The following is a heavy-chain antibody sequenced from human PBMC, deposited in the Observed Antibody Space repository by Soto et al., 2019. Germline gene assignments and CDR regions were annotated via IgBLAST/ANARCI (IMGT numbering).Heavy chain of an antibody. CDR1: GGSISSGDYY. CDR2: TYYSGST. V-gene: IGHV4-30-4*01. D-gene: IGHD5-18*01. CDR3: ASSGYSYGFMSEDY. J-gene: IGHJ4*02. Sequence: PSETLSLTCTVSGGSISSGDYYWSWIRQPPGKGLEWIGYTYYSGSTYYNPSLKSRVTISVDTSKNQFSLKLSSVTAADTAVYYCASSGYSYGFMSEDYWGQGTLVTVSS.